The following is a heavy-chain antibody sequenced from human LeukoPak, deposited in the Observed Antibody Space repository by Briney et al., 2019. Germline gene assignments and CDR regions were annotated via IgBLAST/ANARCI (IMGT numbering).Heavy chain of an antibody. J-gene: IGHJ5*02. CDR2: FDPEDGET. V-gene: IGHV1-24*01. D-gene: IGHD4-17*01. CDR1: GYTLTELS. CDR3: ATAQYGDYNWFDP. Sequence: ASVKVSCKVSGYTLTELSMHWVRQAPGKGLEWMGGFDPEDGETIYAQKFQGRVTMTEDTSTDTAFMELSSLRSEDTAVYYCATAQYGDYNWFDPWGQGTLVTVSS.